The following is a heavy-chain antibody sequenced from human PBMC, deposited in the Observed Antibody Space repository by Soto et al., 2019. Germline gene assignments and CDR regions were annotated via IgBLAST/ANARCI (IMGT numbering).Heavy chain of an antibody. CDR2: IKSKTDGGTT. CDR1: GFTFSNAW. Sequence: KPGGSLRLSCAASGFTFSNAWMSWVRQAPGKGLEWVGRIKSKTDGGTTDYAAPVKGRFTISRDDSKNTLYLQMNSLKTEDTAVYYCTTDDYYDSSGYYFDIWGQGTMVTVSS. V-gene: IGHV3-15*01. J-gene: IGHJ3*02. CDR3: TTDDYYDSSGYYFDI. D-gene: IGHD3-22*01.